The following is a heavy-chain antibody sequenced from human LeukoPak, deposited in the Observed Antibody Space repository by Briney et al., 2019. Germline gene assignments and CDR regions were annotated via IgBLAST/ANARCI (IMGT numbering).Heavy chain of an antibody. V-gene: IGHV3-23*01. CDR2: ISGSGGST. J-gene: IGHJ3*02. D-gene: IGHD5-18*01. CDR3: AKDLSGYSLYPDAFDI. CDR1: GFTFSSYA. Sequence: GGSLRLSCAASGFTFSSYAMSWVRQAPGKGLEWVSAISGSGGSTYYADSVKGRFTISRDNSKNTLYLQMNSLRAEDTAVYYCAKDLSGYSLYPDAFDIWGQGTMVTVS.